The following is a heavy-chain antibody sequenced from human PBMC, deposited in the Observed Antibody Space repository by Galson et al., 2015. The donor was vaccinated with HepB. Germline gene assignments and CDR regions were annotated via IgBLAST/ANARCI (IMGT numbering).Heavy chain of an antibody. D-gene: IGHD2-15*01. CDR3: ARPRSIYCSGGSCYSVRAGAFDI. J-gene: IGHJ3*02. CDR2: IYSGGST. Sequence: SLRLSCAASGFTVSNNYMSWVRQAPGKGLEWVSVIYSGGSTYYADSVKGRFTISRDNSKNTLYLQMNSLRAEDTAVYYCARPRSIYCSGGSCYSVRAGAFDIWGQGTMVTVSS. CDR1: GFTVSNNY. V-gene: IGHV3-66*04.